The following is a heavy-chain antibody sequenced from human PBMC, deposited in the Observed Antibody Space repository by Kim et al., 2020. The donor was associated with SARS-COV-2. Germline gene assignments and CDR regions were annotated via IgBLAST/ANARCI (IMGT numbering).Heavy chain of an antibody. CDR2: IYTSGST. D-gene: IGHD3-16*02. CDR3: ARLDVWGSYRRGGYGMDV. V-gene: IGHV4-61*02. Sequence: SETLSLTCTVSGGSISSGSYYWSWIRQPAGKGLEWIGRIYTSGSTNYNPSLKSRVTISVDTSKNQFSLKLSSVTAADTAVYYCARLDVWGSYRRGGYGMDVWGQGTTVTVSS. CDR1: GGSISSGSYY. J-gene: IGHJ6*02.